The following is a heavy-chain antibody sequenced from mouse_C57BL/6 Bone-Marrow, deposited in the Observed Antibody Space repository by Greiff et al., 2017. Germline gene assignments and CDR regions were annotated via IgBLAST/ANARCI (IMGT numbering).Heavy chain of an antibody. Sequence: DVKLVESGGDLVKPGGSLKLSCAASGFTFSSYGMSWVRQTPDKRLEWVATISSGGSYTYYPDSVKGRFTISRDNAKNTLYLQMSSLKSEDTAMYYWAIHWYYGSSYVGWFAYWGQGTLVTVSA. D-gene: IGHD1-1*01. CDR3: AIHWYYGSSYVGWFAY. CDR1: GFTFSSYG. J-gene: IGHJ3*01. CDR2: ISSGGSYT. V-gene: IGHV5-6*02.